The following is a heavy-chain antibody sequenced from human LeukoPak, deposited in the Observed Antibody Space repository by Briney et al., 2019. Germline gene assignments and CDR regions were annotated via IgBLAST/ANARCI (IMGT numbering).Heavy chain of an antibody. Sequence: GGSLRLSCAASGFTFINYDMSWVRQAPGKGLEWVSTISNGGDTTYYAESVEGRFTISRDNSKNTLYLQMNSLRVEGTALYYCAKWGGRPFDYWGQGTLVTVSS. CDR1: GFTFINYD. V-gene: IGHV3-23*01. D-gene: IGHD3-16*01. CDR2: ISNGGDTT. CDR3: AKWGGRPFDY. J-gene: IGHJ4*02.